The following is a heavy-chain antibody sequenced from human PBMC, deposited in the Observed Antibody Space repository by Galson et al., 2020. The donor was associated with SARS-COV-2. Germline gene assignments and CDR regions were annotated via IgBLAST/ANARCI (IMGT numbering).Heavy chain of an antibody. D-gene: IGHD6-13*01. Sequence: GGSLRLSCAASGFTFDDYAMHWVRQAPGKGLEWVSLISWDGGITDYADSVKGRFTTSRDNSKSSLYLQMNSLRAEDTALYYCAKGSAPEWYSSNWYVKFDYWGQGTLVTVSS. CDR2: ISWDGGIT. V-gene: IGHV3-43D*03. CDR1: GFTFDDYA. CDR3: AKGSAPEWYSSNWYVKFDY. J-gene: IGHJ4*02.